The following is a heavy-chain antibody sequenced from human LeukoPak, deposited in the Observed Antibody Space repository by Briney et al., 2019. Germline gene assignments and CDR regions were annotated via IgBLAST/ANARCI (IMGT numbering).Heavy chain of an antibody. CDR2: IYSSGST. Sequence: SETLSLTCTVSGGSISSYYWRWIRQPPGKGLEWIGYIYSSGSTNYNPSLKSRITISVDTSKNQFSLKLSSVTAADTAVYYCARFAYCGGHCWYYFDYWGQGSLVTVSS. V-gene: IGHV4-59*01. J-gene: IGHJ4*02. CDR3: ARFAYCGGHCWYYFDY. CDR1: GGSISSYY. D-gene: IGHD2-21*02.